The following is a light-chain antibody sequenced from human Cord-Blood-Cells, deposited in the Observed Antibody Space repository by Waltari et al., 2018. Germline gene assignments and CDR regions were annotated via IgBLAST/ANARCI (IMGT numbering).Light chain of an antibody. J-gene: IGKJ1*01. CDR3: QQYGSSPWT. CDR2: GAS. V-gene: IGKV3-20*01. Sequence: EIVLTQSPGTLSLSPGERATLSCRASQRVRSSYLAWYQQKHGQAPRLLIYGASSRATGIPDRFSGSGSGTDFTLTISRLEPEDFAVYYCQQYGSSPWTFGQGTKVEIK. CDR1: QRVRSSY.